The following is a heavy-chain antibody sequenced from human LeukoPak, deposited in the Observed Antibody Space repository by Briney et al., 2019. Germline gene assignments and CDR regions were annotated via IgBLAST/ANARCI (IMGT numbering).Heavy chain of an antibody. CDR1: RFTFRTYG. Sequence: GGSLRPSCEASRFTFRTYGMTWVRQAPGKGLEWVSGITGSSTWTYYADSVKGRFTISRDNSKNTLHLQMDSLRAEDTAIYYCARELVSLGTGYFDLWGRGTLVTVSS. D-gene: IGHD7-27*01. V-gene: IGHV3-23*01. CDR2: ITGSSTWT. J-gene: IGHJ2*01. CDR3: ARELVSLGTGYFDL.